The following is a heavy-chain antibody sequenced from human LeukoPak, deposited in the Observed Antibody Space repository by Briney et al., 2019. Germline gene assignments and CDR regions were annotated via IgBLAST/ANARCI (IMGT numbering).Heavy chain of an antibody. Sequence: PSETLSLTCTVSGGSISSSSYYWGWIRQPPGKGLEWIGEINHSGSTNYNPSLKSRVTISVDTSKNQFSLKLSSVTAADTAVYYCARGIFGVVIRTYYFDYWGQGTLVTVSS. D-gene: IGHD3-3*01. V-gene: IGHV4-39*07. J-gene: IGHJ4*02. CDR3: ARGIFGVVIRTYYFDY. CDR1: GGSISSSSYY. CDR2: INHSGST.